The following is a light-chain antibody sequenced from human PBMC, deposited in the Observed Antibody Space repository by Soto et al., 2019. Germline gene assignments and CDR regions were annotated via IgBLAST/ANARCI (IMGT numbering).Light chain of an antibody. J-gene: IGKJ4*01. Sequence: EVVLTQSPATLSLSPGERATLSGRASQSVSSNLAWYQQKPGQAPRLLIYDASNRATGIPARFSGSGSGTDFTLTISSLEPEDFAVYYCQQRSNWPAFGGGTKVDIK. CDR2: DAS. CDR3: QQRSNWPA. V-gene: IGKV3-11*01. CDR1: QSVSSN.